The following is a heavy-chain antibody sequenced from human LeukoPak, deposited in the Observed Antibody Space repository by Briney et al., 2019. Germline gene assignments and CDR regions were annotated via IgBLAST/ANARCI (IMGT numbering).Heavy chain of an antibody. J-gene: IGHJ4*02. CDR2: IYYSGST. CDR1: GGSISSSSYY. V-gene: IGHV4-39*01. D-gene: IGHD5-24*01. Sequence: PSETLSLTCTVSGGSISSSSYYRGWIRQPPGKGLEWIGSIYYSGSTYYNPSLKSRVTISVDTSKNQFSLKLSSVTAADTAVYYCARRRWGDGYTFDYWGQGTLVTVSS. CDR3: ARRRWGDGYTFDY.